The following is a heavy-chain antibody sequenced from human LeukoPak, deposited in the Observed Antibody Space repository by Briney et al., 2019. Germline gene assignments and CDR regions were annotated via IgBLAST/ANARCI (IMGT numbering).Heavy chain of an antibody. Sequence: GESLKISCKGSGYTFMNYCIGWVRQMPGKGLEWMGIIYPGDSDSRYSPSFQGQVTISADKSTSTAYLQWSSLKASDTAMYYCARRGYCRSGSSCYQQTPFDPWGQGTLVTVSS. CDR1: GYTFMNYC. CDR2: IYPGDSDS. V-gene: IGHV5-51*01. CDR3: ARRGYCRSGSSCYQQTPFDP. D-gene: IGHD2-2*01. J-gene: IGHJ5*02.